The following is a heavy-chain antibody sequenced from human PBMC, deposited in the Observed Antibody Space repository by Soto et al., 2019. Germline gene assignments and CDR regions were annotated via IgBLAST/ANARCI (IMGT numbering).Heavy chain of an antibody. V-gene: IGHV3-23*01. Sequence: GGSLRLSCAASGFTFSSYAMSWVRQAQGKGLEWVSAISGSGGSTYYANSVKGRFTISRDNSKNTLYLQMNSLRAEDTAVYYCAQIMITFGGVIAPFDYWGQGTLVTVSS. J-gene: IGHJ4*02. CDR1: GFTFSSYA. CDR3: AQIMITFGGVIAPFDY. D-gene: IGHD3-16*02. CDR2: ISGSGGST.